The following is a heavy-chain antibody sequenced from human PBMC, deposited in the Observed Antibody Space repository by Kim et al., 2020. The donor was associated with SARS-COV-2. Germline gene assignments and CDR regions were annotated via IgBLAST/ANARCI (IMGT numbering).Heavy chain of an antibody. CDR2: IKQDGSQK. V-gene: IGHV3-7*03. CDR3: ARAVAGRIDAFDI. J-gene: IGHJ3*02. D-gene: IGHD6-19*01. CDR1: GFTFDRLTFGSFW. Sequence: GGSLRLSCAASGFTFDRLTFGSFWMSWVRQAPGKGLEWVANIKQDGSQKYYVDSMKGRFTISRDNAHNSLYLQVTSLRAEDTAVYFCARAVAGRIDAFDIWGQGTMVTVSS.